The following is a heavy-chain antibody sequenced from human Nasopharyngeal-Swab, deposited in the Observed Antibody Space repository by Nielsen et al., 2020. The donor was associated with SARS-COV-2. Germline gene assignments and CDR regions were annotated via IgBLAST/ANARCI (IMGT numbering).Heavy chain of an antibody. CDR2: IWYDGSNK. Sequence: GGSLRLSCAASGFTFSSYGMHWVRQAPGKGLEWVAVIWYDGSNKYYGDSVKGRFTISRDNSKNTLCLQMNNLRAEDAAVYYCARDRDYYDSSGYPLDYWGQGTLVTVSS. CDR3: ARDRDYYDSSGYPLDY. J-gene: IGHJ4*02. CDR1: GFTFSSYG. D-gene: IGHD3-22*01. V-gene: IGHV3-33*01.